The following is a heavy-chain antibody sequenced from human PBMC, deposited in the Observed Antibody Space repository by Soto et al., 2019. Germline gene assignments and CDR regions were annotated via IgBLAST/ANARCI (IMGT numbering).Heavy chain of an antibody. CDR3: AREDAARIERWFDA. CDR2: IYSSGST. V-gene: IGHV4-31*11. J-gene: IGHJ5*02. CDR1: GGSIISASYS. D-gene: IGHD6-6*01. Sequence: QVQLQESGPRLVKPSQTLSLSCAVSGGSIISASYSWNWNRQSPGRGLEWIGHIYSSGSTYYNPSLKSRVSISVDTSNNQFSLKLTSVTAADTAVYFCAREDAARIERWFDAWGQGILVTVSS.